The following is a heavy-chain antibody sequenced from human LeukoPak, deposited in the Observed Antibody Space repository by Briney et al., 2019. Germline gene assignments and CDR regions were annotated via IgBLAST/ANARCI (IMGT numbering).Heavy chain of an antibody. J-gene: IGHJ4*02. V-gene: IGHV3-74*01. CDR3: ARFAVVTAGDY. CDR1: GFSFSRYW. CDR2: ITLVGSGA. Sequence: GGSLRLSCATSGFSFSRYWMHCVREAPGKGREWVSRITLVGSGANYADSVKGRFTISRDNAKDTLYLQMNSLRAEDTAMYYCARFAVVTAGDYWGQGTLVTVSS. D-gene: IGHD2-21*02.